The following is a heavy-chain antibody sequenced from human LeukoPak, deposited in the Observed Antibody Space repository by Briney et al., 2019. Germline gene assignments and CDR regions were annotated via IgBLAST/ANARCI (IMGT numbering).Heavy chain of an antibody. D-gene: IGHD3-22*01. J-gene: IGHJ4*02. Sequence: GASVKVSCKAFGYTFTSNYMHWVRQAPGQGPEWMGWINPNSGGTNYAQKFQGRVTMTRDTSISTAYMELSRLRSDDTAVYYCARGFVFEGDYDSSGYYSNWGQGTLVTVSS. V-gene: IGHV1-2*02. CDR2: INPNSGGT. CDR1: GYTFTSNY. CDR3: ARGFVFEGDYDSSGYYSN.